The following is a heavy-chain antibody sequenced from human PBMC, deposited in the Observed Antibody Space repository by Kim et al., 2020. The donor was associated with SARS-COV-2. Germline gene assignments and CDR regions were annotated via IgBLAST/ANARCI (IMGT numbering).Heavy chain of an antibody. D-gene: IGHD4-17*01. V-gene: IGHV3-23*01. Sequence: KGRFTISRDNSKSTLYLQMNSLRADDTAVYYCAKAFPGNRKSTTEPYYVDYWGQGTLVTVAS. J-gene: IGHJ4*02. CDR3: AKAFPGNRKSTTEPYYVDY.